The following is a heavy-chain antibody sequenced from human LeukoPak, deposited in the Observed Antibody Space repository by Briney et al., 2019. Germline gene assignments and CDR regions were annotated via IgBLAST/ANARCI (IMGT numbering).Heavy chain of an antibody. D-gene: IGHD3-10*01. V-gene: IGHV3-7*01. CDR2: IKQDGSEE. J-gene: IGHJ3*02. Sequence: GSLRLSCAASGIPFSANWMSWVRQAPGKALEWVANIKQDGSEEHYIDSVKGRFSISRDNARNSLFLQLNTLRVEDTAVYCCVRERAGPRGAFDIWGQGTMVTISS. CDR3: VRERAGPRGAFDI. CDR1: GIPFSANW.